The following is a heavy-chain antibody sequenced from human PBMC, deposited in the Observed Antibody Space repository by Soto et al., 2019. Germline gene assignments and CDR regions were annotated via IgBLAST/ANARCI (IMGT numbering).Heavy chain of an antibody. CDR2: IYPGDSDT. CDR1: GYSFNSYW. V-gene: IGHV5-51*01. J-gene: IGHJ2*01. CDR3: ARQYWYFDL. Sequence: PGESLKISCKGSGYSFNSYWLGWVRQMPGKGLEWMGIIYPGDSDTRYSPSFQGQVTISADKSISTAYRQWSSVKASDTAVYYCARQYWYFDLWGRGTLVTVSS.